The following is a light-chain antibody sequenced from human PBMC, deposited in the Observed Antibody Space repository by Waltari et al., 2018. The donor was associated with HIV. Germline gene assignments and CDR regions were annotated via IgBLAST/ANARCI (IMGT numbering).Light chain of an antibody. V-gene: IGKV1-8*01. CDR1: QDVGNF. CDR3: QQYYGYPT. Sequence: AIRMTQSPSSFSASTGDRVTITCRASQDVGNFLAWYQQKPGTAPKLLIYDSSTLQNGVPSRFSGSGSGTHFTLNVSCLQSEDFATYFCQQYYGYPTFGHGTRL. J-gene: IGKJ5*01. CDR2: DSS.